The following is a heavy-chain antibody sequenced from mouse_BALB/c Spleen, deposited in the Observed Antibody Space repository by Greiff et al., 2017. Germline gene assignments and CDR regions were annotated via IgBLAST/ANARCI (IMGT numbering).Heavy chain of an antibody. Sequence: EVKLVESGGGLVQPKGSLKLSCAASGFTFNTYAMNWVRQAPGKGLEWVARIRSKSNNYATYYADSVKDRFTISRDDSQSMLYLQMNNLKTEDTAMYCCVGARLRTAMDYWGRGTSVTVSS. CDR1: GFTFNTYA. CDR2: IRSKSNNYAT. CDR3: VGARLRTAMDY. V-gene: IGHV10-1*02. J-gene: IGHJ4*01.